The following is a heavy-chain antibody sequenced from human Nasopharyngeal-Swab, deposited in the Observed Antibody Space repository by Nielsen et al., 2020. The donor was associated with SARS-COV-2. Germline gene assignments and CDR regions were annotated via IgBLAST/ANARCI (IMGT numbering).Heavy chain of an antibody. V-gene: IGHV3-23*01. CDR2: ISGSGDTT. D-gene: IGHD2-21*01. CDR3: AKAPYLRGLDV. CDR1: GFIFNNYA. Sequence: GESLKISCSASGFIFNNYAMNWVRQAPGKGLEWVSIISGSGDTTYYADSVKDRFTISRDNSKNTLYMQTNSLRVEDTAVYYCAKAPYLRGLDVWGRGTTVTVSS. J-gene: IGHJ6*02.